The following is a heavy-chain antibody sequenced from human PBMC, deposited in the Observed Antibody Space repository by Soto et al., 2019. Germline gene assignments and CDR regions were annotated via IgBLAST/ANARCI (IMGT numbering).Heavy chain of an antibody. D-gene: IGHD3-16*02. CDR3: TTITFGGVIGKPSKIDY. J-gene: IGHJ4*02. Sequence: QVQLVESGGGVVQPGRSLRLSCAASGFTFSSYGMHWVRQAPGKGLEWVAVISYDGSNKYYADSVKGRFTISRDNSKNTLYLQMNSLKTEDTAVYYCTTITFGGVIGKPSKIDYWGQGTLVTVSS. CDR1: GFTFSSYG. CDR2: ISYDGSNK. V-gene: IGHV3-30*03.